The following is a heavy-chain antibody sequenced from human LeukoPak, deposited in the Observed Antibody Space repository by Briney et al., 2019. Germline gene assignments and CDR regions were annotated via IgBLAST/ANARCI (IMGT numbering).Heavy chain of an antibody. D-gene: IGHD1-26*01. V-gene: IGHV3-30*04. CDR1: GFTFSTSA. CDR2: ISYDGKNK. Sequence: AGGSLRLSCAASGFTFSTSAMHWVRQAPGKGLEWVALISYDGKNKYYLDSVKGRFTISRDNSKNTLYLQMNSLRAEDTAVYYCAKVHSGSSLIDYWGQGTLVTVSS. J-gene: IGHJ4*02. CDR3: AKVHSGSSLIDY.